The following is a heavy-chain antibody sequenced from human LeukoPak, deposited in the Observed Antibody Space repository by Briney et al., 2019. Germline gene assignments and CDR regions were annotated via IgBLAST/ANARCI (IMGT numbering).Heavy chain of an antibody. CDR3: ARDCGGDCYYDY. D-gene: IGHD2-21*01. Sequence: ASVKVSCKASGYTFTGYYMHRVRQAPGQGLEWMGWINPNSGGTNYAQKFQGRVTMTRDTSISTAYMELSRLRSDDTAVYYCARDCGGDCYYDYWGQGTLVTVSS. CDR1: GYTFTGYY. CDR2: INPNSGGT. V-gene: IGHV1-2*02. J-gene: IGHJ4*02.